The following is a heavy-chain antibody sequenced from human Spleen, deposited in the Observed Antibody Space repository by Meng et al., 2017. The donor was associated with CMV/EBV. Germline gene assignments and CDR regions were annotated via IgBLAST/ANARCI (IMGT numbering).Heavy chain of an antibody. CDR1: GSIRSGGYY. V-gene: IGHV4-31*02. CDR3: ATSLAAAGRGNWFTP. D-gene: IGHD6-13*01. CDR2: IYYSGDT. J-gene: IGHJ5*02. Sequence: GSIRSGGYYWSWIRQHPGKDLEWIGYIYYSGDTYYNPSLKSRVTISVDTSKNQFSLKLSSVTAADTAVYYCATSLAAAGRGNWFTPWGQGTLVTVSS.